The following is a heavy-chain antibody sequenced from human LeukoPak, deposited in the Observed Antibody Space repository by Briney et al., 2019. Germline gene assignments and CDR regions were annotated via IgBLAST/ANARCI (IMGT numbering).Heavy chain of an antibody. J-gene: IGHJ4*02. CDR3: ASGSGTYSPDY. Sequence: GASVTVSCKASGYTFTDYYMHWVRQAPGQGLEWMGWINPNSGGTNYGQKFQGRVTMTRDTSIRTVYMELSRLRSDDTAVYYCASGSGTYSPDYWGQGTLVTVSS. V-gene: IGHV1-2*02. CDR2: INPNSGGT. CDR1: GYTFTDYY. D-gene: IGHD1-26*01.